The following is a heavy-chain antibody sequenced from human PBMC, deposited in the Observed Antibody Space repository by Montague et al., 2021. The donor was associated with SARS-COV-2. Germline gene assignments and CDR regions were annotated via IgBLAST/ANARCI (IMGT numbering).Heavy chain of an antibody. CDR1: GGSISSYY. J-gene: IGHJ4*02. D-gene: IGHD6-6*01. Sequence: SETLSLTCTVSGGSISSYYWSWIRQPPGKGLEWIGYIYYGGSTNYNPSLKRRVAITVDTSKNQFSLKLSSVAAAATAVYYCARHRRLGLISDSSVDYWGQGTLVTVSS. V-gene: IGHV4-59*08. CDR2: IYYGGST. CDR3: ARHRRLGLISDSSVDY.